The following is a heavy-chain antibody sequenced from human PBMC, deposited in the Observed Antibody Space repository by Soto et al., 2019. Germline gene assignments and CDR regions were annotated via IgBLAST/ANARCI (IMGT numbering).Heavy chain of an antibody. CDR1: GFTFSSYG. V-gene: IGHV3-30*18. J-gene: IGHJ4*02. CDR2: ISYDGSNK. CDR3: AKGVGRILPDY. D-gene: IGHD1-26*01. Sequence: QVQLVESGGGVVQPGRSLRLSCAASGFTFSSYGMHWVRQAPGKGLEWVAVISYDGSNKYYADSVKGRFTISRDNSKNTLYLQMNSLRAEDTAVYYCAKGVGRILPDYWGQGTLVTVSS.